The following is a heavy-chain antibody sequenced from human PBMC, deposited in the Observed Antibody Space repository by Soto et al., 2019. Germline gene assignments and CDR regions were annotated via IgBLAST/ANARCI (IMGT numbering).Heavy chain of an antibody. CDR3: ARDRRAVAGPSRGFDP. D-gene: IGHD6-19*01. CDR1: GGTFSSYA. J-gene: IGHJ5*02. Sequence: SVKVSCKASGGTFSSYAISWVRQAPGQGPEWMGGIIPIFGTANYAQKFQGRVTITADESTSTAYMELSSLRSEDTAVYYCARDRRAVAGPSRGFDPWGQGTLVTVSS. V-gene: IGHV1-69*13. CDR2: IIPIFGTA.